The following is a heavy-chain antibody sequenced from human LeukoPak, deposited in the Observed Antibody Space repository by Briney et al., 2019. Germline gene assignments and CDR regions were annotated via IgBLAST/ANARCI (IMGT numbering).Heavy chain of an antibody. CDR2: INADGTST. CDR3: TVTAYDILTGLALIDY. V-gene: IGHV3-74*03. CDR1: EFTFSSFW. D-gene: IGHD3-9*01. Sequence: PGGSLRLSCAASEFTFSSFWMHWVRQAPGKGPEWVSRINADGTSTTYAASVKGRFTISRDNAKNTLYLQMNSLGAEDTAVYYCTVTAYDILTGLALIDYWGQGTLVTVSS. J-gene: IGHJ4*02.